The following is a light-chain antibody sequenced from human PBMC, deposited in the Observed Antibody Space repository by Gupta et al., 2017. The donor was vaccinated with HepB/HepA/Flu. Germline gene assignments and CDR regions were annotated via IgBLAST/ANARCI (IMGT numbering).Light chain of an antibody. CDR3: QQCGSSPYT. V-gene: IGKV3-20*01. CDR1: QSVSNSY. J-gene: IGKJ2*01. CDR2: GAS. Sequence: DIVLKQSPGTLSLSPGDRATLSCRASQSVSNSYLAWSQQKPGQLPRLLFYGASIRATGIPDGFSGSGSGTDFTLTIGGLGLEVFAVIYCQQCGSSPYTFGQGTKLEIK.